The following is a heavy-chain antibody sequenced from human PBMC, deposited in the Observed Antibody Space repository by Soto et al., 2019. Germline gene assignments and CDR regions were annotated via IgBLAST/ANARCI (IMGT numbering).Heavy chain of an antibody. CDR1: GYTFTSYG. CDR2: ISAYNGNT. CDR3: AREQRYYYDSSGYSYYYYYGMDV. J-gene: IGHJ6*02. Sequence: GASVKVSCKASGYTFTSYGISWVRQAPGQGLEWMGWISAYNGNTNYAQKLQGRVTMTTDTSTSTAYMELRSLRSDDTAVYYCAREQRYYYDSSGYSYYYYYGMDVWGQGTTVTVSS. V-gene: IGHV1-18*01. D-gene: IGHD3-22*01.